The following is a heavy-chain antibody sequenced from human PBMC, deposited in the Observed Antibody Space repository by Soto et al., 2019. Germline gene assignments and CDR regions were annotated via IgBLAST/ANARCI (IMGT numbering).Heavy chain of an antibody. CDR2: TYYRSKWYN. CDR3: ARDTPISYSETSYYGMDV. CDR1: GDSVSSNSAA. J-gene: IGHJ6*02. D-gene: IGHD1-26*01. V-gene: IGHV6-1*01. Sequence: PSQTLSLTCAISGDSVSSNSAAWNWIRQSPSRGLEWLGRTYYRSKWYNDYAVSVKSRITINPDTSKNQFSLQLNSVTPEDTAVYYCARDTPISYSETSYYGMDVWGQGTTVTVYS.